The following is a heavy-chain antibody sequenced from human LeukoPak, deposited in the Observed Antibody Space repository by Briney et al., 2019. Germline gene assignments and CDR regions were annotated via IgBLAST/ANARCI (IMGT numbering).Heavy chain of an antibody. CDR1: GGSFSGYY. J-gene: IGHJ4*02. CDR2: INHSGST. CDR3: ARGQRIRFLEWTRETDYYFDY. Sequence: PSETLSLTCAVYGGSFSGYYWSWIRQPPGKGLEWIGEINHSGSTNYNPSLKSRVTISVDTSKNQFSLKLSSVTAADTAVYYCARGQRIRFLEWTRETDYYFDYWGQGTLVTVSS. D-gene: IGHD3-3*01. V-gene: IGHV4-34*01.